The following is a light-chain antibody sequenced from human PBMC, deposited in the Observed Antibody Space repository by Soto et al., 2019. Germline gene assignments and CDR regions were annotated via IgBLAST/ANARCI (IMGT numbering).Light chain of an antibody. CDR1: QSVSNNY. J-gene: IGKJ1*01. Sequence: EIVLTQSPGTLSLSPGERATLSCRASQSVSNNYLAWYQQKPGQAPRPLIYGASNRATGIPDRFSGSGSGTDFTLTISRLEPEDFAVYYCQPYGSSGTFGQGTKVEIK. CDR2: GAS. V-gene: IGKV3-20*01. CDR3: QPYGSSGT.